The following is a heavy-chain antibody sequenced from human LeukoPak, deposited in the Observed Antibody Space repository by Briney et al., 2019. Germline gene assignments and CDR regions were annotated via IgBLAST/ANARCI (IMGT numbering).Heavy chain of an antibody. D-gene: IGHD6-13*01. J-gene: IGHJ1*01. CDR3: TTDGGFLGSSWLFQH. CDR1: GFTFNNAW. CDR2: IKSKIDGATT. Sequence: PGGSLRLSCAASGFTFNNAWMNWVRQAPGKGLEWVGLIKSKIDGATTDYAVPVKGRFTISRDDSKNTLYLQMNSLKTEDAAVYYCTTDGGFLGSSWLFQHWGQGALVAVSS. V-gene: IGHV3-15*01.